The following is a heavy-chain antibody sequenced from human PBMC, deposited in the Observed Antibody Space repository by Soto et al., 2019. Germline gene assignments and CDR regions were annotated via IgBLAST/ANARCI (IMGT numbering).Heavy chain of an antibody. CDR2: IYYSGST. CDR3: ARHGAYYDILTGYYNPLFDY. Sequence: SETLSLTCTVSGGSISSYYWSWIRQPPGKGLEWIGYIYYSGSTNYNPSLKSRVTISEDTSKNQFSLKLSSVTAADTAVYYCARHGAYYDILTGYYNPLFDYWGQGTLVTVSS. CDR1: GGSISSYY. V-gene: IGHV4-59*08. D-gene: IGHD3-9*01. J-gene: IGHJ4*02.